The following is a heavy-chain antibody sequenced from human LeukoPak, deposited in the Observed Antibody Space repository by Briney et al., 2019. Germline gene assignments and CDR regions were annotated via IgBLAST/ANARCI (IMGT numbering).Heavy chain of an antibody. V-gene: IGHV4-34*01. CDR1: GGSFSGYY. CDR2: INHSGST. Sequence: KPSETLSLTCAVYGGSFSGYYWSWIRQPPGKGLEWIGEINHSGSTNYNPSLKSRVTISVDTSKNQFSLKLSSVTAADTAVYYCARAIGYYPFDYWGQGTLVTVSS. CDR3: ARAIGYYPFDY. D-gene: IGHD3-3*01. J-gene: IGHJ4*02.